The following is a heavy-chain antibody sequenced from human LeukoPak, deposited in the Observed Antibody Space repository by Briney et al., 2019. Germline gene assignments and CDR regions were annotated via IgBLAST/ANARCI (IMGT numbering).Heavy chain of an antibody. D-gene: IGHD3-10*01. CDR1: GLTFSSYS. CDR2: ISSSSSYI. Sequence: GGSLRLSCAASGLTFSSYSMNWVRQAPGKGLEWVSSISSSSSYIYYADSVKGRFTISRDNAKNSLYLQMNSLRAEDTAVYYCARANVLLWFGESRLLDYWGQGTLVTVSS. V-gene: IGHV3-21*01. J-gene: IGHJ4*02. CDR3: ARANVLLWFGESRLLDY.